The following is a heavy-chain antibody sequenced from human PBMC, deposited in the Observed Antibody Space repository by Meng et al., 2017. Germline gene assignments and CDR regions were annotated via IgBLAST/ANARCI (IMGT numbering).Heavy chain of an antibody. CDR3: ARADRSWRRVWVGFYYYYYGMDV. V-gene: IGHV3-13*01. J-gene: IGHJ6*02. Sequence: GSLKISCAASGFTFSSYAMHWVRQATGKGLEWVSAIGTAGDTYYPGSVKGRFTISRENAKNSLYLQMNSLRAGDTAVYYCARADRSWRRVWVGFYYYYYGMDVWGQGTTVTVSS. CDR1: GFTFSSYA. CDR2: IGTAGDT. D-gene: IGHD1-26*01.